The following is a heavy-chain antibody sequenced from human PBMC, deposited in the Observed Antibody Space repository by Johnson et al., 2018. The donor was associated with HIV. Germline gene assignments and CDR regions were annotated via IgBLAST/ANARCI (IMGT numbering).Heavy chain of an antibody. V-gene: IGHV3-30*03. Sequence: QVQLVASGGGVVQPGGSLRLSCTASRFTFSSYSMHWVRQAPGKGLEWVAVISYDGSNKYYADSVKGRFTISRDNSKNTLYLQMNSLRTEDTAVYYCAREAVTLRGWGHVFDIWGQGTMVTVSS. CDR1: RFTFSSYS. D-gene: IGHD3-16*01. CDR3: AREAVTLRGWGHVFDI. CDR2: ISYDGSNK. J-gene: IGHJ3*02.